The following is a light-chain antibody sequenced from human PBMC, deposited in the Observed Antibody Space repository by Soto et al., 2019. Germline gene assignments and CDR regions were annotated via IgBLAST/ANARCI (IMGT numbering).Light chain of an antibody. V-gene: IGKV1-5*03. CDR3: LQHNSYSWT. CDR1: QTISSW. Sequence: DIQMTQSPSTLSGSVGDRVTITCRASQTISSWLAWYQQKPGKAPKLLIYKASTLKSGVPSRFSGSGSGTEFTLTINSLQPEDFATYFCLQHNSYSWTFGQGTKVDIK. CDR2: KAS. J-gene: IGKJ1*01.